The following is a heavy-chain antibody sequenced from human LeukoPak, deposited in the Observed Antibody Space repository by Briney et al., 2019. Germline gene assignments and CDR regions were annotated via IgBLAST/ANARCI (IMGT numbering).Heavy chain of an antibody. CDR2: IKQDGSEK. J-gene: IGHJ6*03. D-gene: IGHD3-3*01. CDR1: GFTFSSHS. V-gene: IGHV3-7*01. CDR3: ARAMGTSYGFWSGSYTVSYYYYMDV. Sequence: GGSLRLSCATSGFTFSSHSMSWVRQAPVKGLEWVAYIKQDGSEKHYVDSVKGRFSISRDNTKNSLYLQMNSLRAEDTAVYYCARAMGTSYGFWSGSYTVSYYYYMDVWGKGTTVTVSS.